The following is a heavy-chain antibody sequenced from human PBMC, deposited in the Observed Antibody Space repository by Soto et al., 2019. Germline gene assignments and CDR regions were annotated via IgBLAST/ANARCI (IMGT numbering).Heavy chain of an antibody. V-gene: IGHV3-33*03. J-gene: IGHJ4*02. D-gene: IGHD3-22*01. CDR2: IWSDEINK. CDR3: ASYDGGGHYYY. Sequence: QVQLVESGGGVVQPGRSLRLSCAASGFTFSSSGMHWVRQAPGKGLECVAVIWSDEINKHYADYVEGRFTISRENTKNTLYLQMNSLRAEDTAVYYCASYDGGGHYYYWGQGTLVIVSS. CDR1: GFTFSSSG.